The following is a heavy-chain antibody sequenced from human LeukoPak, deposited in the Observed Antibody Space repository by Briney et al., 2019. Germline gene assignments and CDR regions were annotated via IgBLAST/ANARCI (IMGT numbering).Heavy chain of an antibody. CDR2: INSDGSST. D-gene: IGHD4-17*01. V-gene: IGHV3-74*01. CDR1: GLTFSSYW. Sequence: PGGSLRLSCAASGLTFSSYWMHWVRQAPGEGLVWVSRINSDGSSTSYADSVKGRFTISRDNAKNTLYLQMNSLRAEDTAVYYCAREASYGDYGFDPWGQGTLVTVSS. J-gene: IGHJ5*02. CDR3: AREASYGDYGFDP.